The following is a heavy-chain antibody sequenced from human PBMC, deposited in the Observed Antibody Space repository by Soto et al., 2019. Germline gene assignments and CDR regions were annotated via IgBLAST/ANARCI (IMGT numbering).Heavy chain of an antibody. CDR2: MNPNSGNT. D-gene: IGHD6-19*01. V-gene: IGHV1-8*01. CDR3: ARRGSGWYGYYYSYMDV. J-gene: IGHJ6*03. CDR1: GYTFTSYD. Sequence: GASVKVSCKASGYTFTSYDINWVRQATGQGLEWMGWMNPNSGNTGYAQKFQGRVTMTRNTSISTAYMELSSLRSEDTAVYYCARRGSGWYGYYYSYMDVWGKGTTVTVSS.